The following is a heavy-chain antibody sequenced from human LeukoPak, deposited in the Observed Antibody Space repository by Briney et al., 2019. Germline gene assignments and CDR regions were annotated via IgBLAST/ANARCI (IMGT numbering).Heavy chain of an antibody. CDR1: VFTFSSYG. J-gene: IGHJ4*02. Sequence: PGGSLRLSCAASVFTFSSYGMHWVRQAPGKGLEWVAFIRYDGSNKYYADSVRGRFTISRDNSKNTLYLQMNSLRAEDTAVYYCAKLCTNGVCPFDYWGQGTLVTVSS. CDR3: AKLCTNGVCPFDY. D-gene: IGHD2-8*01. CDR2: IRYDGSNK. V-gene: IGHV3-30*02.